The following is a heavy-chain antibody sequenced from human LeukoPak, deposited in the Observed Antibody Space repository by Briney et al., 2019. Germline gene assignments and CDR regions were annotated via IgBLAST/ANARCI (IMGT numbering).Heavy chain of an antibody. CDR1: GFTFSSYA. D-gene: IGHD3-16*01. V-gene: IGHV3-23*01. J-gene: IGHJ4*02. CDR3: AKDSGYVWGSYQYYFDY. CDR2: ISGSGGST. Sequence: TGGSLRLSCAASGFTFSSYAVSWVRQAPGKGLEWVSAISGSGGSTYYADSVKGRFTISRDNSKNTLYLQMNSLRAEDTAVYYCAKDSGYVWGSYQYYFDYWGQGTLVTVSS.